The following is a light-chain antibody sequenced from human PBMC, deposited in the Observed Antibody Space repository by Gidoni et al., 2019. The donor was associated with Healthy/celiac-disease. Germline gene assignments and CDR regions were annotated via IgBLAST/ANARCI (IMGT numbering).Light chain of an antibody. CDR2: AAS. CDR3: QQSYSTPPNT. J-gene: IGKJ5*01. V-gene: IGKV1-39*01. Sequence: DIQMTQSPSSLSASVGDRVTITCRASQSISSYLNWYQQKPGKAPKLLIYAASRLQSGVPSRLSDSGSGTDFTLTISSLQPEDFATYYCQQSYSTPPNTFGQGTRLEIK. CDR1: QSISSY.